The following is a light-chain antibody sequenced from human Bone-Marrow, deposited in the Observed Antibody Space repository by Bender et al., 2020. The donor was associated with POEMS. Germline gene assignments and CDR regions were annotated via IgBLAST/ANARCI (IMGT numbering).Light chain of an antibody. J-gene: IGLJ2*01. Sequence: SRRPSGVPDRFSGSKSGNTASLTITGLQAEDEADYYCCSYPNRGTPNVVFGGGTKVTVL. CDR2: S. CDR3: CSYPNRGTPNVV. V-gene: IGLV2-23*01.